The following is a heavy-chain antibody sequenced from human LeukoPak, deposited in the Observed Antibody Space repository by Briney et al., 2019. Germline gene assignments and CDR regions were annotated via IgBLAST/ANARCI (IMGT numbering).Heavy chain of an antibody. D-gene: IGHD3-22*01. CDR3: ARMGGIYYDSSGYYPAWFDY. J-gene: IGHJ4*02. CDR1: GYSFTSYW. CDR2: IYPGDSDT. Sequence: GGSLKISCKGSGYSFTSYWIGWGRQMPGKGLEWMGIIYPGDSDTRYSPSFQGQVTISADKSISTAYLQWSSLKASDTAMYYCARMGGIYYDSSGYYPAWFDYWGQGTLVTVSS. V-gene: IGHV5-51*03.